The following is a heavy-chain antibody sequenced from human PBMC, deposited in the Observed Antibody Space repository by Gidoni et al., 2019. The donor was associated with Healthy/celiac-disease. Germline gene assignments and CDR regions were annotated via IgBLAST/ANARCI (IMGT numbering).Heavy chain of an antibody. D-gene: IGHD5-12*01. Sequence: QVQLQQWGAGLLKPSETLSLTCAVYGGSFSGYYWSWIRQPPGKGLEWIGEINHSGSTNYNPSLKSRVTISVDTSKNQFSLKLISVTAADTAVYYCARGAVWLRYLGGGYFDYWGQGTLVTVSS. CDR2: INHSGST. J-gene: IGHJ4*02. CDR3: ARGAVWLRYLGGGYFDY. V-gene: IGHV4-34*01. CDR1: GGSFSGYY.